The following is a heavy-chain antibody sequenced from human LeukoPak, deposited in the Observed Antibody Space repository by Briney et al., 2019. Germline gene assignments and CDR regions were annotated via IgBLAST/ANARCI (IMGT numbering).Heavy chain of an antibody. CDR2: IYYSGST. CDR1: GGSISSYY. CDR3: ARGGIRWVAPNSGLDY. V-gene: IGHV4-59*01. Sequence: SETLSLTCTVSGGSISSYYWSWIRQPPGKGLEWIGYIYYSGSTNYNPSLKSRVTISVDTSKNQFSLKLSSVTAADTAVYYCARGGIRWVAPNSGLDYWGQGTLVTVSS. D-gene: IGHD2-15*01. J-gene: IGHJ4*02.